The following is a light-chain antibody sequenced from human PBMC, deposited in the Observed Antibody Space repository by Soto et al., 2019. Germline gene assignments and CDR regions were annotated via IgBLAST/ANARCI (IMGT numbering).Light chain of an antibody. V-gene: IGLV3-21*02. Sequence: SYELTQPPSVSVAPGQTARITCGGNNIGNKRVHWYQQKPGQAPVLVVYDDSDRPSGIPERFSGFNSGNTATLSISRVEAGDEADYYCQVWDSNSVYVFGTGTKVTVL. CDR1: NIGNKR. J-gene: IGLJ1*01. CDR2: DDS. CDR3: QVWDSNSVYV.